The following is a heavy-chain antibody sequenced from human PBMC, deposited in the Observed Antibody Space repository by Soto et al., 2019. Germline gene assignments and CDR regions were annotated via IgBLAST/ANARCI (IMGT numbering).Heavy chain of an antibody. Sequence: GGSLRLSCAASGFTFSSYAMSWVRQAPGKGLEWASAISGSGGSTYYADSVKGRFTISRDNSKNTLYLQMNSLRAEDTAVYYCAKDLADSSSWDKHDYWGQGTLVTVSS. CDR3: AKDLADSSSWDKHDY. CDR2: ISGSGGST. V-gene: IGHV3-23*01. J-gene: IGHJ4*02. CDR1: GFTFSSYA. D-gene: IGHD6-13*01.